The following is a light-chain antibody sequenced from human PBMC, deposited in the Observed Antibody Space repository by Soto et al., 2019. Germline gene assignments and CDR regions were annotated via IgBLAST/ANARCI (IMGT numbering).Light chain of an antibody. Sequence: QSVLTQPASVSGSPGQSITISCTGTSSDIGGYNYVSWYQQHPGKAPKLMIYGVSDRPSGVSTRFSGSRSGNTASLTISGLQAEDEADYYCSSYTSSSPRVFGGGTKLTVL. CDR1: SSDIGGYNY. CDR2: GVS. V-gene: IGLV2-14*01. J-gene: IGLJ2*01. CDR3: SSYTSSSPRV.